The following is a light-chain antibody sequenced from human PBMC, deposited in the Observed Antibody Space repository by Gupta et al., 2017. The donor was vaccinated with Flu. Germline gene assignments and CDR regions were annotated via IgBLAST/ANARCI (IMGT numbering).Light chain of an antibody. J-gene: IGKJ1*01. CDR1: QSMRRY. CDR2: RAS. Sequence: PSTLAATVGCRVTMSCRASQSMRRYLAWYQQKTGKAPKLLIYRASSLENGVPARFSGSGSETEFTLTISSLQPEDVATYYCQQHDSLPWTFGQGTKVEFK. V-gene: IGKV1-5*03. CDR3: QQHDSLPWT.